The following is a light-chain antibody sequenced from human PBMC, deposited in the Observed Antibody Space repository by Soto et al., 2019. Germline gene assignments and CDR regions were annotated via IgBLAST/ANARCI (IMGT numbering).Light chain of an antibody. CDR1: QSVGSH. CDR3: QQGGNWPLT. Sequence: EIVLTQSPATLSLSPGEGATVSCRASQSVGSHLAWYQQKRGQAPRLLIYDASSRASGIPARFSGRGSGTDFTLTISYLEPEDFAIYYCQQGGNWPLTLGQGTRLEIK. CDR2: DAS. J-gene: IGKJ5*01. V-gene: IGKV3-11*01.